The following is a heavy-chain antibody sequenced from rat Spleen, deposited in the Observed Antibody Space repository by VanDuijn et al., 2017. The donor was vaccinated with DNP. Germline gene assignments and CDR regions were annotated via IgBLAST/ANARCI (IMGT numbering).Heavy chain of an antibody. CDR3: ARWNVGLDY. V-gene: IGHV1-43*01. Sequence: QVQLQQSGAELAKPGSSVKISCKASGYTFTSYYIGWIKQTTGQGLEYIGYIYTGSGRTNYNEKFKGKATLTVDKSSSTAFMQLSSLTPDDSAVYYCARWNVGLDYWGQGVMVTVSS. CDR1: GYTFTSYY. J-gene: IGHJ2*01. CDR2: IYTGSGRT.